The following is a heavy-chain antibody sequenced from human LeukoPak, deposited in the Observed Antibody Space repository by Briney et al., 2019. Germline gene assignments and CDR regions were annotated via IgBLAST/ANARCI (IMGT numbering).Heavy chain of an antibody. CDR3: ARGGVRGVTVNWFDP. D-gene: IGHD3-10*01. J-gene: IGHJ5*02. V-gene: IGHV4-34*01. Sequence: SGTLSLTCAVYGGSFSGYYWSWIRQPPGKGLEWIGEINHSGSTNYNPSLKSRVTISVDTSKNQFSLKLSSVTAADTAVYYCARGGVRGVTVNWFDPWGQGTLVTVSS. CDR2: INHSGST. CDR1: GGSFSGYY.